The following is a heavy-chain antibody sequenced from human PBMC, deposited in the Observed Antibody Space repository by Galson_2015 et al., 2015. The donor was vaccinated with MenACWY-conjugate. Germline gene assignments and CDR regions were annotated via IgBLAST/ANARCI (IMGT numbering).Heavy chain of an antibody. V-gene: IGHV3-74*01. CDR1: GFTFSNYC. D-gene: IGHD6-19*01. Sequence: SLRLSCAASGFTFSNYCMHWVRQAPGKGLEWVSHINVSGSSTNYADSVRGRFTISRDNSRNTLNLQMNSLRAEDTAVYYCTREGSSGCSYDYYRMDVWGQGTPVAVSS. CDR3: TREGSSGCSYDYYRMDV. CDR2: INVSGSST. J-gene: IGHJ6*02.